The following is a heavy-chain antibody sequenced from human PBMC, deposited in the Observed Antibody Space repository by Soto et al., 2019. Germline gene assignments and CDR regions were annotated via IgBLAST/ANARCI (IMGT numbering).Heavy chain of an antibody. Sequence: SETLSLTCTVSGGSISSGGYYWSWIRQHPGKGLEWIGYIYYSGSTYYNPSLKSRVTISVDTSKNQFSLKLSSVTAADTAVYYCAKNSGRTNRFAPCGQRTLVTVSS. CDR1: GGSISSGGYY. CDR3: AKNSGRTNRFAP. CDR2: IYYSGST. V-gene: IGHV4-31*03. D-gene: IGHD2-15*01. J-gene: IGHJ5*02.